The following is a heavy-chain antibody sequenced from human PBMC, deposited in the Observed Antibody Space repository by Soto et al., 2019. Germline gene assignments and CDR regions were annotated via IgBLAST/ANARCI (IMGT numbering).Heavy chain of an antibody. CDR2: ISASIGHT. CDR1: GYTFTDHA. CDR3: ARGSYCSGGSCTNWFDP. Sequence: QVQLVQSGGEVKKPGASVKVSCKASGYTFTDHAISWVRQAPGQGLEWGGWISASIGHTNYAQDFQDRVTMTTDTSTSTAYMELRSLRSDDTAVYYCARGSYCSGGSCTNWFDPWGQGTLVTVSS. V-gene: IGHV1-18*01. D-gene: IGHD2-15*01. J-gene: IGHJ5*02.